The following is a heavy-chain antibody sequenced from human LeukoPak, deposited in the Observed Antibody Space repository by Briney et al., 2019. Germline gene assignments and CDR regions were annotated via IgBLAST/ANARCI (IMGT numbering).Heavy chain of an antibody. Sequence: PSETLSLTCAVYGGSFSGYYWSWIRQPPGKGLEWIGEINHSGSTNYNPSLKSRVTISVDTSKNQFSLKLSSVTAADTAVYYCARGNYYDSSGYYPYYYYYYGMDVWAKGPRSPSP. CDR1: GGSFSGYY. V-gene: IGHV4-34*01. D-gene: IGHD3-22*01. J-gene: IGHJ6*02. CDR2: INHSGST. CDR3: ARGNYYDSSGYYPYYYYYYGMDV.